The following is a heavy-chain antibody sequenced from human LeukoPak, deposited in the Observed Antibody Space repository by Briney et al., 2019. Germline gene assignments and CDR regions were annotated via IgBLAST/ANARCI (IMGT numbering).Heavy chain of an antibody. CDR2: ISYDGRNQ. D-gene: IGHD1-26*01. Sequence: WIRQPPGKGLEWVAVISYDGRNQKYADSAKGGFTISRDNSKNTLYLQMNSLRAEDTAVYYCAREGVGGMDVWGQGTTVTVSS. J-gene: IGHJ6*02. V-gene: IGHV3-30*04. CDR3: AREGVGGMDV.